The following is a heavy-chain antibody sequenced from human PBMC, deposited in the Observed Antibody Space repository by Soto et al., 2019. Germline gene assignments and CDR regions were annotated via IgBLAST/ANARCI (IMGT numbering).Heavy chain of an antibody. J-gene: IGHJ4*02. D-gene: IGHD5-18*01. V-gene: IGHV1-3*01. CDR2: INAGNGNT. CDR1: GYTFNSYA. CDR3: ARDPGYSYGYN. Sequence: QVQLVQSGAEVKKPGASVKVSCKASGYTFNSYAMNWVRQAPGQRLEWMGWINAGNGNTKDSQKFQGRVTITRDTSASTAYMELSSLRSEDTAVYYCARDPGYSYGYNWGQGTLVTVSS.